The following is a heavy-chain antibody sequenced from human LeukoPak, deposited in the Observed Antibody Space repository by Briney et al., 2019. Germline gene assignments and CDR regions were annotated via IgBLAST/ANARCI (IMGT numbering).Heavy chain of an antibody. D-gene: IGHD6-19*01. J-gene: IGHJ4*02. CDR2: INAGNGNT. CDR3: ARDKWLKNYFDY. Sequence: ASVKVSCKASGYTFTSYAMHWVRQAPGQRLEWMGWINAGNGNTKYSQKFQGRVTITRDTSASTAYMGLSSLRSEDTAVYYCARDKWLKNYFDYWGQGTLVTVSS. V-gene: IGHV1-3*01. CDR1: GYTFTSYA.